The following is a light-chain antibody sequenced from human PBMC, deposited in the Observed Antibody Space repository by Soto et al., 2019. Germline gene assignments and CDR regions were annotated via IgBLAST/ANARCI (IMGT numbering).Light chain of an antibody. J-gene: IGKJ5*01. Sequence: DIQMTQSTSTLSASVGDSVSITCRASQNIRNWLAWYQQKPGKAPKLLIYAASTLQSGVPSRFSGSGSGTDFTLTISCLQSEDFATYYCQQYYSYPPTFGQGTRLEIK. V-gene: IGKV1-5*01. CDR2: AAS. CDR3: QQYYSYPPT. CDR1: QNIRNW.